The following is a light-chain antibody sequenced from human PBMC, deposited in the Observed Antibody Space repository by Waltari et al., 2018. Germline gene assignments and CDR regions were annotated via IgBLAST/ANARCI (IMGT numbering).Light chain of an antibody. Sequence: QSALTQPASVSGSPGQSITIPCTGASSDLGGFSYFSWYRQHPARAPKLMIYDVSKRPSGVSNRFSGSKSGNTASLTISGLQAEDEADYFCSSYTGSSTVVFGGGTKVTVL. J-gene: IGLJ2*01. V-gene: IGLV2-14*03. CDR2: DVS. CDR1: SSDLGGFSY. CDR3: SSYTGSSTVV.